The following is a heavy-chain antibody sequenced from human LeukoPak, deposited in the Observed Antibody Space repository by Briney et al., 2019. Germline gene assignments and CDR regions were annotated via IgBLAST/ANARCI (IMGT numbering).Heavy chain of an antibody. CDR1: GLTFSSYS. CDR3: AREDSYGFGIDY. CDR2: ISSSSTYI. J-gene: IGHJ4*02. D-gene: IGHD5-18*01. V-gene: IGHV3-21*01. Sequence: GGSLRLSCAASGLTFSSYSMNWVRPAPGKGLEWVSYISSSSTYIYYADSVKGRFTISRDNAKNSLYLQMNSLRAEDTAVYYCAREDSYGFGIDYWGQGTLVTVSS.